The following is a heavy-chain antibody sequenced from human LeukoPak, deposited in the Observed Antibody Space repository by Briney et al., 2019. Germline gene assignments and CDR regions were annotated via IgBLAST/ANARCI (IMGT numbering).Heavy chain of an antibody. J-gene: IGHJ5*01. D-gene: IGHD3-22*01. CDR2: MNPNSGNT. CDR3: ARDKIEDSGYQNWFDS. V-gene: IGHV1-8*03. CDR1: GYTFTSYD. Sequence: GASVKVSCKASGYTFTSYDINWVRQATGQGLEWMGWMNPNSGNTGYAQKFQGRVTITRNTSISTAYMELSSLRSEDTAVYYCARDKIEDSGYQNWFDSWGQGTLVIVSS.